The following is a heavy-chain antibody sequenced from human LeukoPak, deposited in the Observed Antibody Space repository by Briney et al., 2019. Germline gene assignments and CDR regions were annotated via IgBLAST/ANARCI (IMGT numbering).Heavy chain of an antibody. D-gene: IGHD3-10*01. J-gene: IGHJ4*02. Sequence: SETLSLTRAVYGGSFSGYHWSWIGQPPGKGLEWIGEINHSGSTNYNPSLESRVTISLDTSKNQFSLKLSSVTAADTAVYFCANYDYWGQGTLVTVSA. CDR3: ANYDY. CDR1: GGSFSGYH. CDR2: INHSGST. V-gene: IGHV4-34*01.